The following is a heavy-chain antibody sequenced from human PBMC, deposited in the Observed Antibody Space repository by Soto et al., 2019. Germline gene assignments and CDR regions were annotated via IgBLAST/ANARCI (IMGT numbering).Heavy chain of an antibody. CDR2: IIPIFGTA. V-gene: IGHV1-69*13. J-gene: IGHJ5*02. Sequence: ASVKVSCKASGGTFSSYAISWVRQAPGQGLEWMGGIIPIFGTANYAQKFQGRVTITADESTSTAYMELSSLRSEDTAVYYCAREASIPGSFDPWGPGTLVTVSS. CDR1: GGTFSSYA. D-gene: IGHD6-6*01. CDR3: AREASIPGSFDP.